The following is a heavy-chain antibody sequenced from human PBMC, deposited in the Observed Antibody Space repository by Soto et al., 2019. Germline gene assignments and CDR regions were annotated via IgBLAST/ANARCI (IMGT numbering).Heavy chain of an antibody. CDR2: ISAYNRKT. Sequence: QAQLVQSGAEVKKPGASVKVSCKASGYTFTNYGISWVRQAPGQGLEWMGWISAYNRKTDYAQKFQGRVIMTTDTSTRTAYMELRRLRSDDTAVYYGARDRSSSYLWGQGTLVTVSS. D-gene: IGHD6-6*01. V-gene: IGHV1-18*01. CDR3: ARDRSSSYL. CDR1: GYTFTNYG. J-gene: IGHJ5*02.